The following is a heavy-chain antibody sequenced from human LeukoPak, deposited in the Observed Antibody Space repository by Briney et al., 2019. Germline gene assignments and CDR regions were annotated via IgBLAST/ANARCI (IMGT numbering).Heavy chain of an antibody. Sequence: ASVKVSCKASGYTFTGYYMHLVRQAPGQGLEWMGWINPNSGGTNYAQKFQGRVTMTRDTSISTAYMELSRLRSDDTAVYYCARGSRTNVVVPAAPGYWGQGTLVTVSS. CDR2: INPNSGGT. J-gene: IGHJ4*02. V-gene: IGHV1-2*02. CDR3: ARGSRTNVVVPAAPGY. D-gene: IGHD2-2*01. CDR1: GYTFTGYY.